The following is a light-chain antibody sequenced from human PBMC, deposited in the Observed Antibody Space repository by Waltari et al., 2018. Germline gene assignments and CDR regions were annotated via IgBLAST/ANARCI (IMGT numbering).Light chain of an antibody. CDR1: QGISSW. V-gene: IGKV1-5*03. CDR2: KAS. Sequence: DIQMTQSPSSLTASVGDRVTITCRASQGISSWLAWYQQKPGKAPKLLIYKASSLQSGVPSRFSGSGSGTDFTLTISCLQPYEFETYYGHQYISAPVPFGPGTKLNI. J-gene: IGKJ3*01. CDR3: HQYISAPVP.